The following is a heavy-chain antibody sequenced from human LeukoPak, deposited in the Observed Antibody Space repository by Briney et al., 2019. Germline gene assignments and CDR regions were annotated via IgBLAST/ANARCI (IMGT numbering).Heavy chain of an antibody. V-gene: IGHV1-2*02. Sequence: ASVKVSCKASGYTFTDYYMHWVRQAPGQGLEWVGWIHPSSGATRYAQTFQGRVTMTRDTSISTAYMELNRLTSDDTAMFYCARDLDSGSSLDYWGQGTLVTVSS. CDR2: IHPSSGAT. CDR1: GYTFTDYY. J-gene: IGHJ4*02. CDR3: ARDLDSGSSLDY. D-gene: IGHD3/OR15-3a*01.